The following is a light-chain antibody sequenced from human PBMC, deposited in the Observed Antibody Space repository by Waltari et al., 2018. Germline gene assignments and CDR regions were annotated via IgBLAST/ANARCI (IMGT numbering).Light chain of an antibody. V-gene: IGKV4-1*01. CDR2: WAS. CDR3: QQYDSAPLT. Sequence: DIVMTQSPDSLAVSLGERATINCKSSQSVLYSSNNKNYLTWYQQKPGQPPNLLIYWASTRECGVPDRFSGSGSGTDFTLTISSLQAEDVAVYYCQQYDSAPLTFGGGTRVEIK. J-gene: IGKJ4*01. CDR1: QSVLYSSNNKNY.